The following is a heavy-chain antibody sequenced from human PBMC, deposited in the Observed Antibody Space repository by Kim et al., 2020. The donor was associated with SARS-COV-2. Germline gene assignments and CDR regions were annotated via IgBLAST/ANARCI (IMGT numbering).Heavy chain of an antibody. CDR3: ARDLSGSDDL. D-gene: IGHD5-12*01. Sequence: GGSLRLSCAASGFTFSKYWMHWVRQVPGEGLVWVSRSNEDGSITNYADSVRGRFTISRDNARSTLYLQMNSLGAEDTALYYCARDLSGSDDLWGQGPLVT. CDR2: SNEDGSIT. V-gene: IGHV3-74*01. J-gene: IGHJ5*02. CDR1: GFTFSKYW.